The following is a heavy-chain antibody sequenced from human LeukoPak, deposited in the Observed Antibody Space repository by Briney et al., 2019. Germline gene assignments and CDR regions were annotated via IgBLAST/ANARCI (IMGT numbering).Heavy chain of an antibody. V-gene: IGHV3-74*01. CDR3: ARDWRYSNYVVANWFDP. J-gene: IGHJ5*02. D-gene: IGHD4-11*01. CDR1: GFTFSSYW. Sequence: GGSLRLSCAASGFTFSSYWMHWVRQAPGKGLVWVSCINSDGSSTRYADSVKGRFTISRDNAKNTLYLQMNSLRAEDTAVYYCARDWRYSNYVVANWFDPWGQGTLVTVSS. CDR2: INSDGSST.